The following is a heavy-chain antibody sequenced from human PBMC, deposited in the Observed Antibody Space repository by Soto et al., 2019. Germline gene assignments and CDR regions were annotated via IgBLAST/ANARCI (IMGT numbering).Heavy chain of an antibody. CDR3: AGEKGSGRSPLGWFDP. D-gene: IGHD6-19*01. CDR2: IDYSGST. CDR1: GGSISSGDYY. V-gene: IGHV4-30-4*01. Sequence: QVHLQESGPGLVKPSQTLSLTCTVSGGSISSGDYYWSWIRQPPGKGLEWIGYIDYSGSTYYNPSLKSRVTISVDTSKNQFSLKLSSVTAADTAVYYCAGEKGSGRSPLGWFDPWGPGTLVTVSS. J-gene: IGHJ5*02.